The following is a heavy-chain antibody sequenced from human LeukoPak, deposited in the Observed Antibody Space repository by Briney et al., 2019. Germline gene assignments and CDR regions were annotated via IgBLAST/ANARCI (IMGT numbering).Heavy chain of an antibody. CDR2: ISAYNGNT. Sequence: SVQVSCKASGYTFSSYGISWVRQAPGQGLQWMGWISAYNGNTNYAQKLQGRVTMTTDTSTSTAYMELRSLRSDDTAVYYCARDYQGGMDAFDIWGQGTMVTVSS. J-gene: IGHJ3*02. V-gene: IGHV1-18*04. CDR3: ARDYQGGMDAFDI. D-gene: IGHD1-26*01. CDR1: GYTFSSYG.